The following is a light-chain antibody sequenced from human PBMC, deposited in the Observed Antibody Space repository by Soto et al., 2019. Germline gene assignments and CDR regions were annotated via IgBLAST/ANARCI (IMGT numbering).Light chain of an antibody. CDR1: SSNIGAGYD. V-gene: IGLV1-40*01. CDR2: GNS. J-gene: IGLJ1*01. CDR3: QSYDSSLSGSGV. Sequence: QSVRTQPPSVSGALWQRVTISCTGSSSNIGAGYDVHWYQQLPGTAPKLLIYGNSNRPSGVPDRFSGSKSGTSASLAITGLQAEDEADYYCQSYDSSLSGSGVFGTGTKVTVL.